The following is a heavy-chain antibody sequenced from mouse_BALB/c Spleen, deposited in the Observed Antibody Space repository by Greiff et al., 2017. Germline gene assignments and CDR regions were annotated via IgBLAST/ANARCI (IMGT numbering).Heavy chain of an antibody. J-gene: IGHJ3*01. V-gene: IGHV1-9*01. CDR2: ILPGSGST. CDR3: ARSRYYGSSYEFAY. D-gene: IGHD1-1*01. CDR1: GYTFSSYW. Sequence: VKLMESGAELMKPGASVKISCKATGYTFSSYWIEWVKQRPGHGLEWIGEILPGSGSTNYNEKFKGKATFTADTSSNTAYMQLSSLTSEDYAVYYCARSRYYGSSYEFAYWGQGTLVTVSA.